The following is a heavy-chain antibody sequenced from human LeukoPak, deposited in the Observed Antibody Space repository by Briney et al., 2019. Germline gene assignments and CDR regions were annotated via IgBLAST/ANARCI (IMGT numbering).Heavy chain of an antibody. CDR1: GGSISTYY. V-gene: IGHV4-59*01. Sequence: PSETLSLTCSVSGGSISTYYWSWIRQLPGKGLEWIGYTYCTGTTNYNPSLRSRVTISVDTSRNQFSLRLSSVTAADTAVYYCAREDPQTTVPEGMDVWGHGTTVIVSS. CDR2: TYCTGTT. CDR3: AREDPQTTVPEGMDV. J-gene: IGHJ6*02. D-gene: IGHD4-17*01.